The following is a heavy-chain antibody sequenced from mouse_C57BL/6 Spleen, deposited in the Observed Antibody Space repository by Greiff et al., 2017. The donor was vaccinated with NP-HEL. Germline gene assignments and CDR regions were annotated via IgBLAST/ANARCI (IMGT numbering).Heavy chain of an antibody. CDR1: RYTFTSYW. J-gene: IGHJ2*01. Sequence: QVQLQQPGAELVRPGTSVKLSCKASRYTFTSYWMHWVKQRPGQGLEWIGVIDPSDSYTNYNQKFKGKATLTVDTSSSTAYMQLSSLTSEDSAVYYCARSTGTSGNYFDYWGQGTTLTVSS. V-gene: IGHV1-59*01. D-gene: IGHD4-1*01. CDR3: ARSTGTSGNYFDY. CDR2: IDPSDSYT.